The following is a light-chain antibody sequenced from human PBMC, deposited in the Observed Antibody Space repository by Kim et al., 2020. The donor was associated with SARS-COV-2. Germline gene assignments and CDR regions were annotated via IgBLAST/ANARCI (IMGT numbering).Light chain of an antibody. V-gene: IGKV3-15*01. CDR3: QQYNSWPGT. CDR1: QSISSN. CDR2: GAS. Sequence: EIVMTQSPATLSVSPGERATLSCRASQSISSNLAWYQQKPGQAPILLIYGASTRATGIPARFSGSGSGTEFTLTISSLQSEHFAVYYCQQYNSWPGTFGQGTKLEI. J-gene: IGKJ2*01.